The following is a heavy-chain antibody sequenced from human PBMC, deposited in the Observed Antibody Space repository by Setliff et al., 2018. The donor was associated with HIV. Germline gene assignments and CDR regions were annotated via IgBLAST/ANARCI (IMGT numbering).Heavy chain of an antibody. CDR1: GDSISSYY. Sequence: SETLSLTCTVSGDSISSYYWSWIRQPPGRGLEWIGYIYSSGSTNYNPSLKSRVTISVDTSKNQFSLKLSSVTAADTAVYYCGGTSGFFEYFDYWGRGTQVTVS. D-gene: IGHD3-22*01. V-gene: IGHV4-4*08. CDR3: GGTSGFFEYFDY. J-gene: IGHJ4*02. CDR2: IYSSGST.